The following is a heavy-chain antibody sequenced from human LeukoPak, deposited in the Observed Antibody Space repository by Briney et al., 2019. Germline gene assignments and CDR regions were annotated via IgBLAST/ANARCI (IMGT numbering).Heavy chain of an antibody. CDR1: GFTFGDSA. CDR2: IWYDGSNK. Sequence: GRSLRLSCTASGFTFGDSAMSWVRQAPGKGLEWVAVIWYDGSNKYCSDSVKGRFTISRDNSKNTLYLQMNSLRAEDTAVYYCATTASRGPQSAEYFQYWGQGTLVTVSS. J-gene: IGHJ1*01. V-gene: IGHV3-33*01. CDR3: ATTASRGPQSAEYFQY.